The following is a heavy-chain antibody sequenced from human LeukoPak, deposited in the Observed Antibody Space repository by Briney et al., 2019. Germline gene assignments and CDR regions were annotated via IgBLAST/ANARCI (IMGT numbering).Heavy chain of an antibody. J-gene: IGHJ4*02. CDR2: IIHILGIA. D-gene: IGHD1-20*01. CDR3: ARDRGITGPPFDY. V-gene: IGHV1-69*04. CDR1: GGTFRSYA. Sequence: SVTVSCKASGGTFRSYAISWVRPAPGQGLEWMGRIIHILGIANYAQKFQGRVTITAHKSTSTAYMELSSLRSEDTAVYYCARDRGITGPPFDYWGQGTLVTVSP.